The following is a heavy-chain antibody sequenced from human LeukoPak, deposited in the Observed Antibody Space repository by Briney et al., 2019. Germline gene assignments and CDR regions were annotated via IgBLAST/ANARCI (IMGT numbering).Heavy chain of an antibody. CDR1: GFTFGTFA. J-gene: IGHJ4*02. D-gene: IGHD5-18*01. CDR3: ARYPSYSYSLDY. Sequence: GGSLRLSCAASGFTFGTFAMTWVRQAPGKGLEWVSTVSDSGDVTYSADSVKGRFTISRDNSGNTLFLRMVSLRAEDTAVYYCARYPSYSYSLDYWGPGTLVTVSS. V-gene: IGHV3-23*01. CDR2: VSDSGDVT.